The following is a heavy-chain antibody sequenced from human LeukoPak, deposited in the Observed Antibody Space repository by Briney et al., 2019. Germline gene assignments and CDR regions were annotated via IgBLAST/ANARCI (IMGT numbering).Heavy chain of an antibody. Sequence: GGSLRLSCAASGFTFSDYAMTWVRQAPGKGLEWVATISGSGVMTYYADSVKGRFTVSGDNSKNTLYLQMNSLRAEDTAVYYCAKDPYYYGSGSYNYFDYWGQGTLVTVSS. D-gene: IGHD3-10*01. CDR2: ISGSGVMT. CDR1: GFTFSDYA. J-gene: IGHJ4*02. V-gene: IGHV3-23*01. CDR3: AKDPYYYGSGSYNYFDY.